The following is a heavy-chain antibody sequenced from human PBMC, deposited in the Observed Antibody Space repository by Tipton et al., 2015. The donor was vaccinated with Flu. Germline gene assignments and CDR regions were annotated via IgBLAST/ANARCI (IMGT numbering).Heavy chain of an antibody. J-gene: IGHJ6*03. CDR2: IYGNGSP. CDR3: ARDWEQPLGTYYYYSMEV. CDR1: GDSISTSY. V-gene: IGHV4-4*07. Sequence: TLSLTCTVSGDSISTSYWTWIRQTAGKGLEWIGHIYGNGSPTYNPSLESRVTMSVDASKNQFALNLRSVTAADTAVYFCARDWEQPLGTYYYYSMEVWGKGAAVTVS. D-gene: IGHD6-13*01.